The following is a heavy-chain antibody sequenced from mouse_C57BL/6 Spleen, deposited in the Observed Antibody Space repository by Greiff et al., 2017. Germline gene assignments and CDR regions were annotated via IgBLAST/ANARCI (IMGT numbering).Heavy chain of an antibody. Sequence: LVESGPGLVQPSQSLSITCTVSGFSLTSYGVHWVRQSPGKGLEWLGVIWRGGSTDYNAAFMSRLSITKDNSKSQVFFKMNSLQADDTAIYYCAKNGGIWYFDVWGTGTTVTVSS. J-gene: IGHJ1*03. V-gene: IGHV2-5*01. CDR1: GFSLTSYG. CDR3: AKNGGIWYFDV. CDR2: IWRGGST.